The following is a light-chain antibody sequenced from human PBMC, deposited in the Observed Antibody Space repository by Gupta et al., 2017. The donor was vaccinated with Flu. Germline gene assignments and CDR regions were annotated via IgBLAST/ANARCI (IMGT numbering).Light chain of an antibody. CDR1: NSNIGINY. Sequence: RATISCGGGNSNIGINYVSWYQQLPGAAPKLLIYRSNQRPSGVPDRFSGSKSDTTASLAISGLRAEDEADYYCAAWDDSLSGVVFGGGTKLTVL. CDR2: RSN. CDR3: AAWDDSLSGVV. V-gene: IGLV1-47*01. J-gene: IGLJ2*01.